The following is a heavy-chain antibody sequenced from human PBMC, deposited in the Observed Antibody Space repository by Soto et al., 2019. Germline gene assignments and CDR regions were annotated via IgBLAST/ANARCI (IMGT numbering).Heavy chain of an antibody. Sequence: GGSLRLSCAASGFTFSRSSMHWVRQSPGKGLEWVAIMRSDGSFASYVDSVKGRFTISRDNSKNSLYLQMNSLRVEDTGVYYCLKGEPPDFYFWGQGTLVTVSS. CDR2: MRSDGSFA. V-gene: IGHV3-30*02. J-gene: IGHJ4*02. D-gene: IGHD3-16*01. CDR1: GFTFSRSS. CDR3: LKGEPPDFYF.